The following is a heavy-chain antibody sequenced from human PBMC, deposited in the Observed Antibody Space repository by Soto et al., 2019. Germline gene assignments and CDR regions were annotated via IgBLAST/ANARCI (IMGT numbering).Heavy chain of an antibody. Sequence: SETLSLTCTVSGGSISSSSYYWGWIRQPPGKGLEWIGSIYYSGSTYSNPSLKSRVTISVDTSKNQFSLKLSSVTAADTAVYYCARAGAAAPNIYFDYWGQGTLVTVSS. CDR3: ARAGAAAPNIYFDY. V-gene: IGHV4-39*01. CDR2: IYYSGST. J-gene: IGHJ4*02. D-gene: IGHD6-13*01. CDR1: GGSISSSSYY.